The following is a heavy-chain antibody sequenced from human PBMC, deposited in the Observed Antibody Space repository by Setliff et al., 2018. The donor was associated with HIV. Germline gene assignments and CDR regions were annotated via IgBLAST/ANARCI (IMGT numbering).Heavy chain of an antibody. CDR2: IYAGGST. CDR3: ARARGGNSEWSY. CDR1: GLTDTYNY. Sequence: PGGSLRLSCAASGLTDTYNYMSWVRQAPGKGLEWVSVIYAGGSTYYADSVKGRFTISRDNSKNMLYLQMDSLRAEDTAVYSCARARGGNSEWSYWGQGTLVTVSS. V-gene: IGHV3-53*01. D-gene: IGHD2-15*01. J-gene: IGHJ4*02.